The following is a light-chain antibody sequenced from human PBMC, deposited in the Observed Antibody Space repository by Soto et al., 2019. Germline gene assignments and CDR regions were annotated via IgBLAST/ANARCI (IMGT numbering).Light chain of an antibody. CDR3: QQYMSYS. CDR2: KAS. Sequence: DIQMTQSPSTLSGSVGDRVTIICRASQTISSWLAWYQQKPGKAPKLLIYKASTLKSGVPSRFSGSGSGTEFTLTISSLQPDDFATYYCQQYMSYSFGQGTKVDIK. V-gene: IGKV1-5*03. CDR1: QTISSW. J-gene: IGKJ1*01.